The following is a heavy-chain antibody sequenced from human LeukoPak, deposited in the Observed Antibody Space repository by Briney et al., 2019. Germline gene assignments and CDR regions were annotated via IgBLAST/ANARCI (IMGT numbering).Heavy chain of an antibody. CDR3: ATETWYFVS. Sequence: ASVKVTCKTSGYTFTDHHMHWVRQAPGQGLEWMGRVDPKSGGTIYAQNFQGRVAMTSDTSTSTASMEVSSLKSDDTAVYYCATETWYFVSWGHGTLVTVSS. CDR1: GYTFTDHH. J-gene: IGHJ5*01. D-gene: IGHD3-9*01. V-gene: IGHV1-2*02. CDR2: VDPKSGGT.